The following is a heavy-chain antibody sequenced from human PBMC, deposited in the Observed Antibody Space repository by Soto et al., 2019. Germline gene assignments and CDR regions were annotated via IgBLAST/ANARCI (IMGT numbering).Heavy chain of an antibody. CDR1: GGSISSSSYF. J-gene: IGHJ5*02. V-gene: IGHV4-39*01. D-gene: IGHD2-21*02. CDR2: IYYSGST. Sequence: QLQLQESGPGLVKPSETLSLTCSVSGGSISSSSYFWGWLRQPPGKGLEWLGRIYYSGSTYYTPTRTRRVPVAVDAPKQQSRPKRRSVAAAVTAGYYCAGHPSDVGFDPWGQGTLVTVSS. CDR3: AGHPSDVGFDP.